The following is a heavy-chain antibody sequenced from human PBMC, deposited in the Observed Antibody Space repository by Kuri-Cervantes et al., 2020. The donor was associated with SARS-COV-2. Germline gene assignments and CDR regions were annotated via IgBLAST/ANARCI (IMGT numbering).Heavy chain of an antibody. CDR1: GFTFSSYG. CDR3: ASGPGILWFGDDY. Sequence: GGSLRLSCAASGFTFSSYGMHWVRQAPGKGLEWVSVIYSGGSTYYADSVKGRFTISRDNSKNTLYLQMNSLRADDTAVYYCASGPGILWFGDDYWGQGTLVTVSS. J-gene: IGHJ4*02. CDR2: IYSGGST. D-gene: IGHD3-10*01. V-gene: IGHV3-NL1*01.